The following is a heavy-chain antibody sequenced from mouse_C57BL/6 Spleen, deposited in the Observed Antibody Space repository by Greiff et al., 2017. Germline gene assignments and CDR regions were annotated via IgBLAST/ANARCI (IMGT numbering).Heavy chain of an antibody. CDR2: ISSGGDYI. V-gene: IGHV5-9-1*02. Sequence: EVKLQESGEGLVKPGGSLKLSCAASGFTFSSYAMSWVRQTPEKRLEWVAYISSGGDYIYYADTVTGRFTIASDNARNTLDLQMLRLKSEDTAMYYGTRVRDSSFYYWGQGTTRTVSS. CDR3: TRVRDSSFYY. D-gene: IGHD3-2*02. CDR1: GFTFSSYA. J-gene: IGHJ2*01.